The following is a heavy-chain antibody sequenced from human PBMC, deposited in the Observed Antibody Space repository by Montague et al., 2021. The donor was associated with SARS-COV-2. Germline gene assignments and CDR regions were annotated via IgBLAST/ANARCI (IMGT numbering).Heavy chain of an antibody. J-gene: IGHJ6*02. Sequence: SLRLSCAASGFTFSSYAMHWVRQAPGKELEWVAVISYDGSNKYYADSVKGRFTISRDNSKNTLYLQMNSLRAEDTAVYYCARELILQYGMDVWGQGTTVTVSS. V-gene: IGHV3-30*04. CDR3: ARELILQYGMDV. CDR1: GFTFSSYA. CDR2: ISYDGSNK. D-gene: IGHD3-3*02.